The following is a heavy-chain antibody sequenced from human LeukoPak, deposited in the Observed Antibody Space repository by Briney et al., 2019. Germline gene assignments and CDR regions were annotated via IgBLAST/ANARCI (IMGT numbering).Heavy chain of an antibody. CDR1: GGSVSSGSYY. D-gene: IGHD4-23*01. CDR2: IYYSGST. V-gene: IGHV4-61*01. Sequence: KSSETLSLTCTVSGGSVSSGSYYWSRIRQPPGKGLEWIGYIYYSGSTNYNPSLKSRVTISVDTSKNQFSLKLSSVTAADTAVYYCAREEYGGNSYDYWGQGTLVTVSS. J-gene: IGHJ4*02. CDR3: AREEYGGNSYDY.